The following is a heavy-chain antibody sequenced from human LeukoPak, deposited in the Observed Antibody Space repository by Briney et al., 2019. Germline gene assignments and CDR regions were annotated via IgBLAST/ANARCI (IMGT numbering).Heavy chain of an antibody. CDR3: ARGSRSGTSSWGYYYYGMDV. V-gene: IGHV1-2*04. CDR2: INPNSGGT. Sequence: ASVKVSSKASGYTFTGYYMNWVRQAPGQGLEWMGWINPNSGGTNYAQKFQGWVTMTRDTSISTAYMELSRLRSDDTAVYYCARGSRSGTSSWGYYYYGMDVWGQGTTVTVSS. J-gene: IGHJ6*02. D-gene: IGHD2-2*01. CDR1: GYTFTGYY.